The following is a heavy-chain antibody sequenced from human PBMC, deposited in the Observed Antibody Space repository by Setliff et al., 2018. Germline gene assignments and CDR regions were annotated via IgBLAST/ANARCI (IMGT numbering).Heavy chain of an antibody. J-gene: IGHJ4*02. CDR3: ARALPSIHIDY. V-gene: IGHV3-30*02. Sequence: GGSLRLSCAASGFNFSSFGMHWVRQTPGKGLEWIGHIRFDGRKQNYADSVTGRFTISRDNSKSTVYLLLNGLTVDDTAMYYCARALPSIHIDYWGQGTL. CDR2: IRFDGRKQ. CDR1: GFNFSSFG. D-gene: IGHD6-6*01.